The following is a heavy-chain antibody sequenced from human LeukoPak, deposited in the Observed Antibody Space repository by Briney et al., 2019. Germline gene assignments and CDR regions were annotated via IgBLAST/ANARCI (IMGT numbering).Heavy chain of an antibody. CDR2: INWSGGST. CDR3: ARDYCGGDCYPFDY. J-gene: IGHJ4*02. D-gene: IGHD2-21*02. V-gene: IGHV3-20*04. Sequence: GGSLRLSCAVSGFTFDDYGMSWVRQVPGKGLEWVSGINWSGGSTGYADSVKGRFTISRDNAKKSVYLKMNSLRGEDTALYYCARDYCGGDCYPFDYWGQGTLVTVSS. CDR1: GFTFDDYG.